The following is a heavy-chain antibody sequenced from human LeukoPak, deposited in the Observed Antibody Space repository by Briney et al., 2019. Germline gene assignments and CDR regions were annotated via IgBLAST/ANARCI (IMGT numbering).Heavy chain of an antibody. D-gene: IGHD4-11*01. CDR2: INPNGGGT. CDR1: GYTFSGYY. CDR3: ARGLPGGFDP. Sequence: ASVKVSCKASGYTFSGYYIHWVRQAPGQGLEWMGWINPNGGGTNYARKFQGRVTMTRATSITTAYMGLSRLTSDDTAVYYCARGLPGGFDPWGQGTLVTVSS. V-gene: IGHV1-2*02. J-gene: IGHJ5*02.